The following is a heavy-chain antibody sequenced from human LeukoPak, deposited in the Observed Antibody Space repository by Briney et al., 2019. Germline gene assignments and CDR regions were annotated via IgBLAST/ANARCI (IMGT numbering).Heavy chain of an antibody. CDR2: INAGNGNT. V-gene: IGHV1-3*01. CDR1: GYTFTSYA. Sequence: GASVKVSCKASGYTFTSYATHWVRQAPGQRLEWMGWINAGNGNTKYSQKFQGRVTITRDTSASTAYMELSSLRSEDTAVYYCARGRYCSGGSCYPRRFDYWGQGTLVTVSS. CDR3: ARGRYCSGGSCYPRRFDY. J-gene: IGHJ4*02. D-gene: IGHD2-15*01.